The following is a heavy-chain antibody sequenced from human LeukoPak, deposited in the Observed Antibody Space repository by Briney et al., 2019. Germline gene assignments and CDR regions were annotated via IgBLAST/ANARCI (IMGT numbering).Heavy chain of an antibody. J-gene: IGHJ6*02. CDR1: RFTFSTYA. Sequence: SGGSLRLSCAASRFTFSTYAMSWVRQAPGKGLEWVANIKQDGSEKYYVDSVKGRFTISRDNAKNSLYLQMNSLRAEDTAVYYCARADIVVVPAAIGNYYYYYGMDVWGQGTTVTVSS. V-gene: IGHV3-7*01. D-gene: IGHD2-2*01. CDR2: IKQDGSEK. CDR3: ARADIVVVPAAIGNYYYYYGMDV.